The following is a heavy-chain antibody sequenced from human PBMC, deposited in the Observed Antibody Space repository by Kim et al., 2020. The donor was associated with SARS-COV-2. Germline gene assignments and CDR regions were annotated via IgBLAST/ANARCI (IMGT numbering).Heavy chain of an antibody. J-gene: IGHJ3*02. CDR3: ARAERMAFDI. CDR2: TA. Sequence: TANYAQKFQGRVTITADESTSTAYMELSSLRSEDTAVYYCARAERMAFDIWGQGTMVTVSS. V-gene: IGHV1-69*01. D-gene: IGHD2-15*01.